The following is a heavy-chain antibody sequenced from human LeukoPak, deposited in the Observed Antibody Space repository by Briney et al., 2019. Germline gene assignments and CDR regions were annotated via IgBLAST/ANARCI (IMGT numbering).Heavy chain of an antibody. Sequence: SETLSLTCTVSGGSISSSSYYWGWIRQPPGKGLEWIGSIYYSGSTYYNPSLKSRVTISVDTSKNQFSLKLSSVTAADTAVYYCASSTNDYDILTGLPTSYYFDYWGQGTLVTVSS. CDR2: IYYSGST. J-gene: IGHJ4*02. CDR3: ASSTNDYDILTGLPTSYYFDY. CDR1: GGSISSSSYY. D-gene: IGHD3-9*01. V-gene: IGHV4-39*07.